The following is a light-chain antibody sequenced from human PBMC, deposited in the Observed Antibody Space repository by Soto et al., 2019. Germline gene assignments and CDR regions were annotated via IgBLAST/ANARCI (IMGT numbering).Light chain of an antibody. J-gene: IGLJ2*01. CDR3: QSYDSSTVV. CDR2: EVS. V-gene: IGLV2-8*01. Sequence: QSALTQPPSASGSPGQSVTISCTGTSGDVGRYNYVSWYQQHPGKAPKLMIFEVSKRPSGVPDRFSGSTDGSSNSASLTISGLQTEDEADYYCQSYDSSTVVFGGGTKLTVL. CDR1: SGDVGRYNY.